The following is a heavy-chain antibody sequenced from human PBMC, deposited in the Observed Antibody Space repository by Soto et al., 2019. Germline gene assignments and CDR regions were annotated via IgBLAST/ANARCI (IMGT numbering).Heavy chain of an antibody. Sequence: GASVKVSCKASGYTFTSYDINWVRQATGQGLEWMGWMNPNSGNTGYAQKFQGRVTMTRNTSISTAYMELSSLRSEDTAVYYRARGGFPVRWSHSYYYGMDVWGQGTTVTVSS. J-gene: IGHJ6*02. CDR1: GYTFTSYD. D-gene: IGHD4-17*01. CDR2: MNPNSGNT. V-gene: IGHV1-8*01. CDR3: ARGGFPVRWSHSYYYGMDV.